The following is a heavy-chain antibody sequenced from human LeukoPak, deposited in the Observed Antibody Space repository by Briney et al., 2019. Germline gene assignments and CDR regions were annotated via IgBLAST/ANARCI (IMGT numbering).Heavy chain of an antibody. CDR2: ISAYNGNT. V-gene: IGHV1-18*01. J-gene: IGHJ4*02. CDR1: GYTFTSYG. CDR3: ARADPIAVAVVFDY. Sequence: ASVKVSCKASGYTFTSYGISWVRQAPGQGLEWMGWISAYNGNTNYAQKLQGRVTMTTDTSTSTAYMELRSLRSDDTAVYYCARADPIAVAVVFDYWGQGTLVTVSS. D-gene: IGHD6-19*01.